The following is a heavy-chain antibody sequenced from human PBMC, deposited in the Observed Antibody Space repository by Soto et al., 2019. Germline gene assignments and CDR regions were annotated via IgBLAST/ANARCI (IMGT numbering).Heavy chain of an antibody. V-gene: IGHV1-58*01. Sequence: GASVKVSCKASGFTFTSSAVQWVRQARGQSLEWIGWIIAGSGNTNYAQKFQDRVTITRDTSASTAYMELSSLRSEDTAVYYCARDFMGFDYWGQGTLVTVSS. J-gene: IGHJ4*02. D-gene: IGHD3-10*01. CDR1: GFTFTSSA. CDR3: ARDFMGFDY. CDR2: IIAGSGNT.